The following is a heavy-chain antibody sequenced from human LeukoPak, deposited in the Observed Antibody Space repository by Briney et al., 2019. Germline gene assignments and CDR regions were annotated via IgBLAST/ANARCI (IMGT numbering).Heavy chain of an antibody. CDR2: ISYDGSNK. CDR1: GFTFSSYG. CDR3: AKDRNAYYYGSGPFDY. V-gene: IGHV3-30*18. J-gene: IGHJ4*02. Sequence: GGSLRLSCAASGFTFSSYGMHWVRQAPGKGLEWVAVISYDGSNKYYADSVKGRFTISRDNSKNTLYLQMNSLRAEDTAVYYCAKDRNAYYYGSGPFDYWGQGPLVTVSS. D-gene: IGHD3-10*01.